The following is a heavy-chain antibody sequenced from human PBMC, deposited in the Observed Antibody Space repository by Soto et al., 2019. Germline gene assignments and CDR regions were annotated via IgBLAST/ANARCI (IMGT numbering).Heavy chain of an antibody. D-gene: IGHD2-15*01. CDR1: GFTFSSYG. V-gene: IGHV3-30*18. CDR3: AKVGYCSGGSCPYYYYGMDV. J-gene: IGHJ6*02. Sequence: GGSLRLSCAASGFTFSSYGMHWVRQAPGKGLEWVAVISYDGSNKYYADSVKGRFTISRDNSKNTLYLQMNSLRAEDTAVYYCAKVGYCSGGSCPYYYYGMDVWGQGTTVTVSS. CDR2: ISYDGSNK.